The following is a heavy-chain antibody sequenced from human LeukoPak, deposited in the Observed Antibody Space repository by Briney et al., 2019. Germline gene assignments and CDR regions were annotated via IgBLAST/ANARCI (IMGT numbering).Heavy chain of an antibody. V-gene: IGHV4-39*01. CDR1: GGSISSSNYY. Sequence: SETLSLTCIVSGGSISSSNYYWGWIRQPPGKGLEWIGSISYSGTTYYNPSLNSRVTISVDTSKNQFSLRLSSVTVADTAVYYCARHRRGDCSSASCYTDYWGQGTLATVSS. CDR3: ARHRRGDCSSASCYTDY. CDR2: ISYSGTT. D-gene: IGHD2-2*02. J-gene: IGHJ4*02.